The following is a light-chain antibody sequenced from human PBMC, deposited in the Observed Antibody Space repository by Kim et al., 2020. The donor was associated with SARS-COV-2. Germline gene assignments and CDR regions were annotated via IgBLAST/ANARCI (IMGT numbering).Light chain of an antibody. CDR3: QQYEDWRRWT. V-gene: IGKV3-15*01. J-gene: IGKJ1*01. CDR2: GGS. CDR1: QSLRDD. Sequence: RAPLSCRVSQSLRDDLARFQQAPCQAPRLLIYGGSTRATGIPARFSGSVSGKEFTLTNSGIQSEDSAVYYCQQYEDWRRWTFGQGNKVDI.